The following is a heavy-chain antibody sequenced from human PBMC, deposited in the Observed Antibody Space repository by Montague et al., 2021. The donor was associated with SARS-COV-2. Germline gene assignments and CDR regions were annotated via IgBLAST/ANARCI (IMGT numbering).Heavy chain of an antibody. CDR1: GFTFSSYA. J-gene: IGHJ6*03. D-gene: IGHD3-3*01. V-gene: IGHV3-23*01. CDR3: AKDGNGYYDFWSGYYTVQGYYYYDMDV. Sequence: SLRLSCAASGFTFSSYAMSWVRQAPGKGLEWVSAISGSGGSTYYADSVKGRFTISRDNSKNTLYLQMNSLRAEDTAVYYCAKDGNGYYDFWSGYYTVQGYYYYDMDVGGKGTTVTVSS. CDR2: ISGSGGST.